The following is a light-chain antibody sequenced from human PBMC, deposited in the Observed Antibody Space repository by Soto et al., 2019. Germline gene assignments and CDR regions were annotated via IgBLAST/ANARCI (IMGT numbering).Light chain of an antibody. J-gene: IGLJ1*01. CDR2: DVT. Sequence: QSAQTQPRSVSGSPGQSVTISCTGTSSDIGGFNYVSWYQQHPGKVPKLMIYDVTKRPSGVPDRFSASKSGNTASLTISGLQAEDEADCCSYTGSYTFVFGTGTKSPS. V-gene: IGLV2-11*01. CDR1: SSDIGGFNY. CDR3: CSYTGSYTFV.